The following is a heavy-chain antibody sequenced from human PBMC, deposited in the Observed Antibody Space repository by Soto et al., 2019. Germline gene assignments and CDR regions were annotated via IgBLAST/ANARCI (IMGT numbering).Heavy chain of an antibody. CDR1: GFSLSTSGVG. Sequence: QITLKESGPTLVKPTQTLTLTCTFSGFSLSTSGVGVGWIRQPPGKALEWLALIYWDDDKRYSPSLKSRLTITKDTSKNHVVLTMTNMDPVDTATYYCAHRTLGRGSGSYWGWFDPWGQGTLVTVSS. CDR3: AHRTLGRGSGSYWGWFDP. CDR2: IYWDDDK. V-gene: IGHV2-5*02. J-gene: IGHJ5*02. D-gene: IGHD3-10*01.